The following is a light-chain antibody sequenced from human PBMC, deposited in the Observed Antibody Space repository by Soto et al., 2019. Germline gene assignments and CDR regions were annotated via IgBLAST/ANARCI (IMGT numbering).Light chain of an antibody. V-gene: IGLV1-47*02. CDR1: SSNIARRS. CDR2: SNN. Sequence: QSVLTQPPSASATPGQRVTISCSGSSSNIARRSVYWYQQLPGTAPKLLMHSNNLRPSGVPERISGSKSGTSASLAISGLRSEAEAVYYCASWDDRLGAVIFGGGTKLTVL. J-gene: IGLJ2*01. CDR3: ASWDDRLGAVI.